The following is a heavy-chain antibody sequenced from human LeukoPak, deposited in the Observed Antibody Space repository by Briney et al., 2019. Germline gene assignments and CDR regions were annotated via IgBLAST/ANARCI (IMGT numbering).Heavy chain of an antibody. CDR3: VRDLTYGARLDY. V-gene: IGHV3-30*04. J-gene: IGHJ4*02. Sequence: GGSLRLSCVGSGFTFTDYAIHWLRQAPGKGMESVAFISSDGNVKFYVDSVKGRSTISRDNFRNTVSLEMTTLRPEDTAVYYCVRDLTYGARLDYWGQGTLVTVSS. D-gene: IGHD3-9*01. CDR1: GFTFTDYA. CDR2: ISSDGNVK.